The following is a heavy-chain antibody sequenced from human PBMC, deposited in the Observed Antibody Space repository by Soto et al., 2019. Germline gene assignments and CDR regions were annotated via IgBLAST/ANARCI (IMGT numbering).Heavy chain of an antibody. J-gene: IGHJ3*01. V-gene: IGHV3-48*02. CDR3: ARDGLWGGGYYDSSGYL. D-gene: IGHD3-22*01. CDR2: ISSSSSTI. Sequence: EVQLVESGGGLVQPGGSLRLSCAASGFTFSSYSMNWVRQAPGKGLEWVSYISSSSSTIYYADSVKGRFTISRDNAKNSLYLQMNILRDEDTAVYYCARDGLWGGGYYDSSGYLWGQGTMVTVSS. CDR1: GFTFSSYS.